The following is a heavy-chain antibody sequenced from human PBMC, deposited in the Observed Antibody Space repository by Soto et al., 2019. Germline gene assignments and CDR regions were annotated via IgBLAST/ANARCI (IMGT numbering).Heavy chain of an antibody. J-gene: IGHJ6*02. CDR2: INHSGST. V-gene: IGHV4-34*01. D-gene: IGHD2-2*01. CDR3: AALGYCSSTSCYNYYYYYGMDV. Sequence: SETLSLTCVVYGGSFSGYYWSWIRQPPGKGLEWIGEINHSGSTNYNPSLKSRVTISVDTSKNQFSLKLSSVTAADTAVYYCAALGYCSSTSCYNYYYYYGMDVWGQGTTVTVSS. CDR1: GGSFSGYY.